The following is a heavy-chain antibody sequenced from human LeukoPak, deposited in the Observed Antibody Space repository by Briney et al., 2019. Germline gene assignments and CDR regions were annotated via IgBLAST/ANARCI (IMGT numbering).Heavy chain of an antibody. J-gene: IGHJ4*02. V-gene: IGHV3-30*04. Sequence: GGSLRLSCAASGFTFSSYAMHWVRQAPGKGLEWVAVISYDGSNKYYADSVKGRFTISRDNSKNTLYLQMNSLRAEDTAVYYCARDLATFGGANLDYWGQRTLVTVSS. CDR3: ARDLATFGGANLDY. D-gene: IGHD3-16*01. CDR2: ISYDGSNK. CDR1: GFTFSSYA.